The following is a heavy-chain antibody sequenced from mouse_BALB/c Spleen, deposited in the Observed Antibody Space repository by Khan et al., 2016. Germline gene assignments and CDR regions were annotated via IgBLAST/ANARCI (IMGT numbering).Heavy chain of an antibody. CDR2: ISYDGRN. CDR3: ASNWEGWYFDV. Sequence: QLQESGPGLVKPSQSLSLTCSVTGYSITSGYYWNWIRQFPGNKLEWMGYISYDGRNNYNPSLTNRISITRDTSKNQFFLKLNSVTIEDTATYYCASNWEGWYFDVWGAGTTVTVSS. CDR1: GYSITSGYY. J-gene: IGHJ1*01. D-gene: IGHD4-1*01. V-gene: IGHV3-6*02.